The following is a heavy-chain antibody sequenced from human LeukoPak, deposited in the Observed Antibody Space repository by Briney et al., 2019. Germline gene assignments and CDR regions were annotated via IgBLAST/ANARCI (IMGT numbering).Heavy chain of an antibody. CDR2: IYTSGST. Sequence: SETLSLTCTVSGGSISSYYWSWIRQPAGKGLEWIGRIYTSGSTNYNASIKSRVTMSVDTSKNQFSLKLSSVTAADMAVYYCAGSTSSDPADYYYYYMDVWGKGTTVTISS. CDR3: AGSTSSDPADYYYYYMDV. V-gene: IGHV4-4*07. J-gene: IGHJ6*03. D-gene: IGHD1-26*01. CDR1: GGSISSYY.